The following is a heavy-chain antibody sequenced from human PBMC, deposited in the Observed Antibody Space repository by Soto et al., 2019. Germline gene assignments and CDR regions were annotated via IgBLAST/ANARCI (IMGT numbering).Heavy chain of an antibody. D-gene: IGHD6-13*01. CDR3: ARGLLSSSWYKYYMDV. J-gene: IGHJ6*03. Sequence: GASVKVSCKASGYTFTSYDINWVRQATGRGLEWMGWMNPNSGNTGYAQKFQGRVTMTRNTSISTAYMELSSLRSEDTAVYYCARGLLSSSWYKYYMDVWGKGTTVTVSS. V-gene: IGHV1-8*01. CDR2: MNPNSGNT. CDR1: GYTFTSYD.